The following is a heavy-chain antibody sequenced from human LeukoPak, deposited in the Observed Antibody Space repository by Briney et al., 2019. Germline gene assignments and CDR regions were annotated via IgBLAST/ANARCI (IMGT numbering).Heavy chain of an antibody. V-gene: IGHV1-69*04. CDR2: IIPILGIA. CDR1: GGTFSSYA. Sequence: SVKVSCKASGGTFSSYAISWVRQAPGQGLEWMGRIIPILGIANYAQKFQGRVTITADKSTSTAYMELSRLRSDDTAVYYCARAAMLPAADLYYFDYWGQGTLVTVSS. J-gene: IGHJ4*02. D-gene: IGHD2-2*01. CDR3: ARAAMLPAADLYYFDY.